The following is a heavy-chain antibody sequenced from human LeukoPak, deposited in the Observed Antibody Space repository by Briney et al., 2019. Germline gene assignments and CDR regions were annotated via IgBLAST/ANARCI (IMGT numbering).Heavy chain of an antibody. CDR2: INHSGST. V-gene: IGHV4-34*01. J-gene: IGHJ4*02. CDR1: GGSFSGYY. CDR3: AREPFVTPADY. Sequence: SETLSLTCAVYGGSFSGYYWSWIRQPPGKGLEWIGEINHSGSTNYNPSLKNRVTISVDTSKNQFSLKLSSVTAADTAVYYCAREPFVTPADYWRQGTLVTVSS. D-gene: IGHD2/OR15-2a*01.